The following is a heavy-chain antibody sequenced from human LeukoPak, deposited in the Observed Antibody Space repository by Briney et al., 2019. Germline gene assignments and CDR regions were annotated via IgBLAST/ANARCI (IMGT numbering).Heavy chain of an antibody. D-gene: IGHD3-22*01. V-gene: IGHV4-4*07. J-gene: IGHJ4*02. CDR2: IYTSGST. CDR3: ARAGWDYDSSGYLDY. Sequence: SETLSLTCTVSGGSISSYYWSWIRQPAGKGLEWIGRIYTSGSTNYNPSLKSRVTMSVDTSKNQFSLKLSSVTAADMAVYYCARAGWDYDSSGYLDYWGQGTLVTVSS. CDR1: GGSISSYY.